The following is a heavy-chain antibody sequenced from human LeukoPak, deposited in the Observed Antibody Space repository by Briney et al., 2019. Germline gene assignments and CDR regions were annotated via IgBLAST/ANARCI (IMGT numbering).Heavy chain of an antibody. V-gene: IGHV3-33*01. J-gene: IGHJ4*02. D-gene: IGHD5-18*01. CDR3: ARDGGQLLFDY. Sequence: GTSLRLSCAASGFTFSSYGMHWVRQAPGKGLEWVAVIWYDGSNKYYADSVKGRFTISRDNSKNTLYLQMNSLRAEDTAVYYCARDGGQLLFDYWGQGTLVTVSS. CDR1: GFTFSSYG. CDR2: IWYDGSNK.